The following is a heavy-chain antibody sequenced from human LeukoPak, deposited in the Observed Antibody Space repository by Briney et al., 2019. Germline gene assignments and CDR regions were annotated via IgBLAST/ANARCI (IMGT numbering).Heavy chain of an antibody. Sequence: PGGSLRLSCAASGFTFSRYTMNWVRQAPGKGLEWVSGISGSGGSTYYADSTYYADSVKGRFTITRDNSKNTLYLQMNSLRADDTAVYYCAKDLGGYCSRTSCYSDAFDIWGQGTMVTVSS. CDR1: GFTFSRYT. V-gene: IGHV3-23*01. CDR3: AKDLGGYCSRTSCYSDAFDI. D-gene: IGHD2-2*01. J-gene: IGHJ3*02. CDR2: ISGSGGSTYYADST.